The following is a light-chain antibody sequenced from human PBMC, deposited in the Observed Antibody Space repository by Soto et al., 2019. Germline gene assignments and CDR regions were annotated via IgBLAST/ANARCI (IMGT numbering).Light chain of an antibody. Sequence: IQLTQSPSSLSTSVRDRFTITCRASQGISSYLAWYQPKPGKAPKLLIYAASTLQSGVPSRFSGSGSGTDGTLTISSLQPEEGATYYCQQFKSYPLTFGGGTKVDIK. CDR3: QQFKSYPLT. J-gene: IGKJ4*01. CDR1: QGISSY. V-gene: IGKV1-9*01. CDR2: AAS.